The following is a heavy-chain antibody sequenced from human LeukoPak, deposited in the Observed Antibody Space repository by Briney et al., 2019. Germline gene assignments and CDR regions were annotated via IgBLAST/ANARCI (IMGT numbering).Heavy chain of an antibody. CDR3: ARTGSSSWYKTFDY. CDR1: GGSISSYY. V-gene: IGHV4-59*08. CDR2: IYYSGST. Sequence: SETLSLTCTVSGGSISSYYWSWIRQPPGKGLEWIGYIYYSGSTNYNPSLKSRVTISVDTSKNQFSLELSSATAADTAVYYCARTGSSSWYKTFDYWGQGTLVTVSS. D-gene: IGHD6-13*01. J-gene: IGHJ4*02.